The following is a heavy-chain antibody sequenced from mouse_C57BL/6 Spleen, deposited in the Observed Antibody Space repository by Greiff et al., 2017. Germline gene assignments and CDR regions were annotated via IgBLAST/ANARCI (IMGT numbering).Heavy chain of an antibody. CDR1: GYTFTSYG. V-gene: IGHV1-81*01. CDR2: IYPRSGNT. J-gene: IGHJ4*01. D-gene: IGHD3-2*02. CDR3: AREGAQATYYAMDY. Sequence: VNVVESGAELARPGASVKLSCKASGYTFTSYGISWVKQRTGQGLEWIGEIYPRSGNTYYNEKFKGKATLTADKSSSTAYMELRSLTSEDSAVYFCAREGAQATYYAMDYWGQGTSVTVSS.